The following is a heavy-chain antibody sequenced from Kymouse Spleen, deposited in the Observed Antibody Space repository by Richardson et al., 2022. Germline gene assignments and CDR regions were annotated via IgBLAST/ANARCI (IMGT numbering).Heavy chain of an antibody. CDR1: GGSISSSSYY. Sequence: QLQLQESGPGLVKPSETLSLTCTVSGGSISSSSYYWGWIRQPPGKGLEWIGSIYYSGSTYYNPSLKSRVTISVDTSKNQFSLKLSSVTAADTAVYYCARRMTTVTTFGFDYWGQGTLVTVSS. CDR3: ARRMTTVTTFGFDY. D-gene: IGHD4-11,IGHD4-11*01. J-gene: IGHJ4*02. V-gene: IGHV4-39*01. CDR2: IYYSGST.